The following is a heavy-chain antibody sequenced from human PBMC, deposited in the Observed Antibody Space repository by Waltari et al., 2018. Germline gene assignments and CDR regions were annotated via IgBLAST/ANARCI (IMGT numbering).Heavy chain of an antibody. D-gene: IGHD1-1*01. CDR1: GGSITSNRHY. J-gene: IGHJ3*01. CDR2: MSSSGAT. Sequence: QLQLQESGPGLVKPSETLSLTCSVSGGSITSNRHYWVWIRQPPGQGLEWIGTMSSSGATDSSPSRNRRVTISRDTSKNQLSLKLASMTAADTAVYFCATYLGASLGTAAFDVWGQGTMVTVSS. V-gene: IGHV4-39*01. CDR3: ATYLGASLGTAAFDV.